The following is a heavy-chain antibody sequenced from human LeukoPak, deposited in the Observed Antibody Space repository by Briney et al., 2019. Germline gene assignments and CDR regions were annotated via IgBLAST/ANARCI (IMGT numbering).Heavy chain of an antibody. CDR1: GGSISSYY. D-gene: IGHD3-3*01. Sequence: SETLSLTCTVSGGSISSYYWSWIRQPPGKGLEWIGYIYYSGSTNYNPSLKSRVTISVDTSKNQFSLKLSSVTAADTAVYYCARDSPQKGYGWSGYHPQSLFDYWGQGTLVTVSS. CDR2: IYYSGST. J-gene: IGHJ4*02. CDR3: ARDSPQKGYGWSGYHPQSLFDY. V-gene: IGHV4-59*01.